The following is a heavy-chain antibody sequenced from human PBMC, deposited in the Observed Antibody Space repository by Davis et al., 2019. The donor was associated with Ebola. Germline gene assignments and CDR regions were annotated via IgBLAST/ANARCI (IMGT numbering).Heavy chain of an antibody. J-gene: IGHJ5*02. CDR3: ARDYSQAVAGGGGWFDP. V-gene: IGHV3-53*01. D-gene: IGHD6-19*01. Sequence: GESLKISCAASGFTVSINYITWVRQAPGKGLEWVSVIYSGGSTYYADSVKGRFTISRDNSKNTLYLQMNSLRAEDTAVYYCARDYSQAVAGGGGWFDPWGQGTLVTVSS. CDR2: IYSGGST. CDR1: GFTVSINY.